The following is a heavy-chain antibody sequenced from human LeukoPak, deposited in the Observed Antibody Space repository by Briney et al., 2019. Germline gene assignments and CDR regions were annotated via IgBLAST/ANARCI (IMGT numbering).Heavy chain of an antibody. V-gene: IGHV3-74*01. CDR3: AKLGGYTGPTTIDY. CDR1: GFTFNNYW. Sequence: GGSLRLSCAASGFTFNNYWIHWVRQVPGKGLVWVSRINNDGSSASYVDSVKGRFTISRDNAKNTLFLQMNSLRAEDTAVYYCAKLGGYTGPTTIDYWGQGTLVTVSS. CDR2: INNDGSSA. J-gene: IGHJ4*02. D-gene: IGHD2-8*02.